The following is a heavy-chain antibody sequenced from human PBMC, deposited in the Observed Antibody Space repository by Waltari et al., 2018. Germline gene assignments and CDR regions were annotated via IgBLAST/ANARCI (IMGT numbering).Heavy chain of an antibody. CDR1: GFTFSSYW. V-gene: IGHV3-7*03. Sequence: EVQLVESGGGLVQPGGSLRLSCAASGFTFSSYWMSWVRQAPGKGLEGGANIKKDGSEKYYVDSVKGRFTISRDNAKNSLYLQMNSLRAEDTDVYYCACHQFDYWGQGTLVTVSS. CDR2: IKKDGSEK. J-gene: IGHJ4*02. CDR3: ACHQFDY.